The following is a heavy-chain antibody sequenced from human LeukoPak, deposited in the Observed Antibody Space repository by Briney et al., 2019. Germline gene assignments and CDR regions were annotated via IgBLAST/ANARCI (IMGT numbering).Heavy chain of an antibody. CDR2: ISSSSSYI. J-gene: IGHJ6*03. CDR1: GFTFSSYS. Sequence: GGSLRLSCAASGFTFSSYSMNWVRQAPGKGLEWVSSISSSSSYIYYADSVKGRFTISRDNAKNSLYLQMNSLRAEDTAVYYCASDRGYSYDYYMDVWGKGTTVTVSS. V-gene: IGHV3-21*01. D-gene: IGHD5-18*01. CDR3: ASDRGYSYDYYMDV.